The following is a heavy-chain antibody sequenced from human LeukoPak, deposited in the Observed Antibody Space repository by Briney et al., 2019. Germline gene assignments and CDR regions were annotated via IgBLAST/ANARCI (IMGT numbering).Heavy chain of an antibody. CDR1: GGTFSSYA. V-gene: IGHV1-69*13. Sequence: ASVKVSCKASGGTFSSYAISWVRQAPGQGLEWMGGIIPIFGTANYAQKFQGRVTITADESTSTAYMELSSLRSEDTAVYYCARVDYYDSGGYSNWFDPWGQGTLVTVSS. CDR2: IIPIFGTA. D-gene: IGHD3-22*01. J-gene: IGHJ5*02. CDR3: ARVDYYDSGGYSNWFDP.